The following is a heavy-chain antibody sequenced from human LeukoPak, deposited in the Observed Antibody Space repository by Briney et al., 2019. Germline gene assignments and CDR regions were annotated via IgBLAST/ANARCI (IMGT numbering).Heavy chain of an antibody. V-gene: IGHV1-24*01. CDR2: FDPEDGEA. Sequence: ASVKVSCKVSGYTLTELSMHWVRQAPGKGLEWMGGFDPEDGEAIYAQKFQGRVTMTEDTSTDTAYMELSSLRSEDTAVYYCATDIAARRNWFDPWGQGTLVTVSS. J-gene: IGHJ5*02. D-gene: IGHD6-6*01. CDR3: ATDIAARRNWFDP. CDR1: GYTLTELS.